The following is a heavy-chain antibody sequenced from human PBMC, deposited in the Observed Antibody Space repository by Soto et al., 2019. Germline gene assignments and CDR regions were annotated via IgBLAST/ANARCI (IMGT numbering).Heavy chain of an antibody. V-gene: IGHV4-4*02. CDR1: GGSISSSNW. CDR3: ARARQWLLGGYFDY. CDR2: IYHSGST. J-gene: IGHJ4*02. D-gene: IGHD6-19*01. Sequence: QVQLQESGPGLVKPSGTLSLTCAVSGGSISSSNWWSWVRQPPAKGLEWIGEIYHSGSTNYNPSLKRRVTISVDKSKNQFPLKLSSVTAADTAVYYCARARQWLLGGYFDYWGQGTLVTVSS.